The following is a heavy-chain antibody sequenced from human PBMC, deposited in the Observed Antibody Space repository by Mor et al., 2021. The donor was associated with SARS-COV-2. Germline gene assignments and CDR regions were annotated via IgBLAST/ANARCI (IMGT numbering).Heavy chain of an antibody. J-gene: IGHJ2*01. Sequence: GKGLEWIGEINHSGSTNYNPSLKSRVTISVDTSKNQFSLKLSSVTAADTAVYYCARGRRGYYDSSGYYPRYFDLWGRG. V-gene: IGHV4-34*01. CDR2: INHSGST. CDR3: ARGRRGYYDSSGYYPRYFDL. D-gene: IGHD3-22*01.